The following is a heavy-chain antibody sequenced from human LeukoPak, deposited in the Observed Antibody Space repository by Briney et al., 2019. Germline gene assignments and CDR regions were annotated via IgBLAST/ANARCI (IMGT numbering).Heavy chain of an antibody. CDR3: ARYDYGRSGFDY. V-gene: IGHV3-66*01. CDR2: IYSGGTT. CDR1: GFTVSTNY. J-gene: IGHJ4*02. Sequence: GGSLRLSCAAPGFTVSTNYMTWVRQAPGKGLEWVSVIYSGGTTYYADSVKGGFSISRDNFKNTLYLQMNSLRAEDTAVYYCARYDYGRSGFDYWGQGTLVTVSS. D-gene: IGHD5-12*01.